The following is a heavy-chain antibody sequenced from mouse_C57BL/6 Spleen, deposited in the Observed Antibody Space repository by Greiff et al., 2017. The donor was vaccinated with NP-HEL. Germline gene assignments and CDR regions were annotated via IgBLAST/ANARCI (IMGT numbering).Heavy chain of an antibody. J-gene: IGHJ3*01. CDR2: IDPEDGDT. V-gene: IGHV14-1*01. Sequence: EVQLQQSGAELVRPGASVKLSCTASGFNIKDYYMHWVKQRPEQGLEWIGRIDPEDGDTEYAPKFKGKATMTADTSSNTAYLQLSSLTSEDTAVYYCTSFCYGNPVAWFAYLGQGTLVTVSA. CDR1: GFNIKDYY. D-gene: IGHD2-1*01. CDR3: TSFCYGNPVAWFAY.